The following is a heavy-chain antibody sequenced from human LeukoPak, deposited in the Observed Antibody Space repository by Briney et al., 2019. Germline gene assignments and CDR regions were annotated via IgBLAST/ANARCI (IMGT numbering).Heavy chain of an antibody. CDR3: AKGLVRWGNSYDYVWGSYRYPFDY. CDR2: ISGSGGST. J-gene: IGHJ4*02. V-gene: IGHV3-23*01. Sequence: RGSLRLSCAASGFTFSSYAMSWVRQAPGKGLEWVSAISGSGGSTYYADSVKGRFTISRDNSKNTLYLQMNSLRAEDTAVYYCAKGLVRWGNSYDYVWGSYRYPFDYWGQGALVTVSS. CDR1: GFTFSSYA. D-gene: IGHD3-16*02.